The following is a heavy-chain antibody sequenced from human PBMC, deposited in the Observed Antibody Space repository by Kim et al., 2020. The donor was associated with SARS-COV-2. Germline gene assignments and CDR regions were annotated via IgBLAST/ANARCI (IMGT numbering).Heavy chain of an antibody. D-gene: IGHD3-22*01. CDR1: GFTVSSNY. CDR2: IYSGTSR. J-gene: IGHJ6*02. Sequence: GGSLRLSCVASGFTVSSNYMTWVRQAPGKGLEWVSVIYSGTSRYYADSVKGRFTISRDKSKNTLYLQMNTLRVEDTAVYYCAREYDRGFGLDVWGQGTTVTVSS. V-gene: IGHV3-53*05. CDR3: AREYDRGFGLDV.